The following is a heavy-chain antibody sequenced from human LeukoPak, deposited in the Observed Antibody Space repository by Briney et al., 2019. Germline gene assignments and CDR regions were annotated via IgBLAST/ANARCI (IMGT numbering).Heavy chain of an antibody. CDR1: GGSISSGDYY. Sequence: SETLSLTCTVSGGSISSGDYYWSWIRQPPGKGLEWIGYIYYSGSTHYNPSLKSRLTISVDTSKNQFSLKLSSVTAADTAVYYCARVRGLGTSAFDIWGQGTMVTVSS. CDR2: IYYSGST. J-gene: IGHJ3*02. V-gene: IGHV4-30-4*01. CDR3: ARVRGLGTSAFDI. D-gene: IGHD1-1*01.